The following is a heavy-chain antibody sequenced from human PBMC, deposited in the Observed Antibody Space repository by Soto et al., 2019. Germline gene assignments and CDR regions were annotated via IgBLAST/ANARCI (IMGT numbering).Heavy chain of an antibody. J-gene: IGHJ5*02. CDR3: AREHVVVVTVILNWFDP. V-gene: IGHV4-34*01. CDR1: GGSFSGNY. D-gene: IGHD2-21*02. Sequence: SETLSLTGAVYGGSFSGNYWSWIRQPPGKGLEWIGEINHSGSTNYNPSLTSRVTISVDTSKNQFSLKLSSVTAADTAVYYCAREHVVVVTVILNWFDPWGQGTLVTVSS. CDR2: INHSGST.